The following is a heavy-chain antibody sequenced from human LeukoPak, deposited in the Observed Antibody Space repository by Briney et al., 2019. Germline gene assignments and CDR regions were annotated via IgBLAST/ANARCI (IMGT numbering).Heavy chain of an antibody. Sequence: PGGSLRLSCGVSGFTVRSNYMIWVRQAPGKGLEWVSVIYGGGSTYYADSLKGRFTISRDNSKNTLYLQMNSLRAKDTAVYYCVEMTTVSEWDYWGQGTLVTVSS. CDR1: GFTVRSNY. J-gene: IGHJ4*02. D-gene: IGHD4-17*01. CDR2: IYGGGST. V-gene: IGHV3-53*01. CDR3: VEMTTVSEWDY.